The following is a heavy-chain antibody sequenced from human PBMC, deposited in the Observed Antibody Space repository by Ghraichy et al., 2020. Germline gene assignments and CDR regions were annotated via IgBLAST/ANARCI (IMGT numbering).Heavy chain of an antibody. Sequence: SQTLSLTCAISGDSVSSNSAAWNWIRQSPLRGLEWLGRTYYRSKWYNNYAVSVRSRITINPDTSRNQFSLQLNSVTPEDTAVYYCVRDLDWGGYGDLVYWGPGTLVTVSS. CDR2: TYYRSKWYN. J-gene: IGHJ4*02. V-gene: IGHV6-1*01. CDR3: VRDLDWGGYGDLVY. D-gene: IGHD4-17*01. CDR1: GDSVSSNSAA.